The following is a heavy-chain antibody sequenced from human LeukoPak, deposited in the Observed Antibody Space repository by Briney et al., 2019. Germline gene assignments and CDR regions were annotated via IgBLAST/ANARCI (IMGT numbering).Heavy chain of an antibody. Sequence: SETLSLTCTVSGDSINGGGYYWSWIRQHPGKGLEWIGYICYSGSTYYNPSLKSRVTISVDTSKNQFSLKVNSVTVADTAVYYCARDNYYGPGSFVYWGQGTLVTVSP. CDR1: GDSINGGGYY. J-gene: IGHJ4*02. CDR2: ICYSGST. D-gene: IGHD3-10*01. V-gene: IGHV4-31*03. CDR3: ARDNYYGPGSFVY.